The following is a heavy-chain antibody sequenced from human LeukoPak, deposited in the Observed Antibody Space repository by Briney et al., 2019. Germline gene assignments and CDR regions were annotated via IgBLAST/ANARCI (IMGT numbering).Heavy chain of an antibody. CDR2: IIPIFGTA. V-gene: IGHV1-69*01. CDR3: ARIWTDCSSTSCYTPYFDY. D-gene: IGHD2-2*02. CDR1: GGTFSSYA. Sequence: SVKVSCKASGGTFSSYAISWVRQAPGQGLEWMGGIIPIFGTANYAQKFQGRVTITADESTSTAYMELSSLRSEDTAVYYCARIWTDCSSTSCYTPYFDYWGQGTLVTASS. J-gene: IGHJ4*02.